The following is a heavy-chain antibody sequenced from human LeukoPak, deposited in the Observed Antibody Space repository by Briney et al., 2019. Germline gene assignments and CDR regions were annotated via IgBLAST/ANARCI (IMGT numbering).Heavy chain of an antibody. CDR1: GFTFSNYA. V-gene: IGHV4-39*07. CDR2: IYYSGST. CDR3: ARDGYGVLFDY. J-gene: IGHJ4*02. D-gene: IGHD4-17*01. Sequence: GSLRLSCAASGFTFSNYAMSWVRQSPGKGLEWIGSIYYSGSTYDNPSLKSRVTISIDTSKNQFSLKLSSVTAADTAVYFCARDGYGVLFDYWGQGTLVTVSS.